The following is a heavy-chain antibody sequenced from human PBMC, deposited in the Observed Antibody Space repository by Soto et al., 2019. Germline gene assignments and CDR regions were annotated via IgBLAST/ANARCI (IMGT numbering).Heavy chain of an antibody. CDR2: ITGSGGST. CDR1: GFTFSSYA. Sequence: GGSLRLSCAASGFTFSSYAMSWVRQAPGKGLEWVSAITGSGGSTNYADSVKGRFTISRDNSKNTLYLQMNSLRAEDTAVYYCVKDVIVVVAAIRRGYYFDYWGQGTLVTVSS. J-gene: IGHJ4*02. D-gene: IGHD2-21*02. V-gene: IGHV3-23*01. CDR3: VKDVIVVVAAIRRGYYFDY.